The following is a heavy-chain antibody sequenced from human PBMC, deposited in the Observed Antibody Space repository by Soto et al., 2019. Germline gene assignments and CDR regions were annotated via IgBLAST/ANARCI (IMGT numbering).Heavy chain of an antibody. V-gene: IGHV3-33*01. CDR2: IWYDGSNK. J-gene: IGHJ4*02. Sequence: QVQLVESGVGVVQPGRSLRLSCAASGFTFSSYGMHWVRQAPGKGLEWVAVIWYDGSNKYYADSVKGRFTISRDNSKNTLYLQMNSLRAEDTAVYYCARGARHYDFWRGYYQFDYWGKGTLVTVSS. D-gene: IGHD3-3*01. CDR1: GFTFSSYG. CDR3: ARGARHYDFWRGYYQFDY.